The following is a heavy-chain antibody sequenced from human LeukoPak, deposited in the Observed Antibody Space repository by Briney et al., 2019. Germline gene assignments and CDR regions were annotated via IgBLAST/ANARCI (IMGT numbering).Heavy chain of an antibody. CDR2: IYYSGST. CDR1: GGSLSNFY. CDR3: ARERWMATIIRNWYLDL. J-gene: IGHJ2*01. V-gene: IGHV4-59*01. Sequence: SETLSLTCNVSGGSLSNFYWNWIRQPPGKGLEWIGYIYYSGSTSYNPSLKSRVTISADTSKNQVPLKLSSVTAADTAVYYCARERWMATIIRNWYLDLWGRGTLVTVSS. D-gene: IGHD5-24*01.